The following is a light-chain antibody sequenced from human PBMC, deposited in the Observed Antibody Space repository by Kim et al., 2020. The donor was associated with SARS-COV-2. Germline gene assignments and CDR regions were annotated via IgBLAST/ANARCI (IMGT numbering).Light chain of an antibody. CDR1: QRIANN. CDR2: GAS. CDR3: KQYNNWPPLT. Sequence: EVVMTQSPATLSVSPGETATLSCRASQRIANNIGWYQQKPGQAPRLLIYGASTRATGVPARFSGSGSGTEFTLTISSLQSEDFAVYYCKQYNNWPPLTFGGGTKVDIK. J-gene: IGKJ4*01. V-gene: IGKV3-15*01.